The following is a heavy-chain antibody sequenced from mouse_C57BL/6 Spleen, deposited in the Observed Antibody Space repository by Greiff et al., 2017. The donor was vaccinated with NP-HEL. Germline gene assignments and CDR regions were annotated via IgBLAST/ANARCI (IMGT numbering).Heavy chain of an antibody. Sequence: VQLQQPGAELVKPGASVKLSCKASGYTFTSYWMLWVKQRPGQGLVWIGMIHPNSGSTNYNEKFKSKTTLTVDKSSSTAYMQLSSITSEDSAVYYCARDGWDRAWFAYWGQGTLVTVSA. CDR3: ARDGWDRAWFAY. CDR2: IHPNSGST. D-gene: IGHD3-3*01. CDR1: GYTFTSYW. V-gene: IGHV1-64*01. J-gene: IGHJ3*01.